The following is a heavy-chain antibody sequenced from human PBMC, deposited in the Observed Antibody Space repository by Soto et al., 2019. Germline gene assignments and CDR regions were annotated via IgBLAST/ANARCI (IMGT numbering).Heavy chain of an antibody. CDR3: ARGGYYDKVWGKMNYSGLDV. Sequence: ASVKVSCKASGYTFISYGISWVRQAPGQGLEWMGWISAYNGNTSYAQKLQGRVTMTTDTSTSTAYMELRSLRSDDTAVYYCARGGYYDKVWGKMNYSGLDVWGQGTKVTVSS. CDR1: GYTFISYG. CDR2: ISAYNGNT. D-gene: IGHD3-16*01. J-gene: IGHJ6*02. V-gene: IGHV1-18*01.